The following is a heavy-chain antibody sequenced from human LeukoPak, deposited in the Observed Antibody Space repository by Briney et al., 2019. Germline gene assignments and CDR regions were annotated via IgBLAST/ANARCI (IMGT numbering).Heavy chain of an antibody. CDR1: GSSITTYTH. Sequence: SETLSLTCTVSGSSITTYTHWGWIRQSPGKGLEWIASIHHTGNTYYNPSLESRVTISIDTSKNQFSLEVRSVTAADTAVYYCARDLGDYYGSGSYPNWFDPWGQGTLVTVSS. D-gene: IGHD3-10*01. V-gene: IGHV4-38-2*02. CDR3: ARDLGDYYGSGSYPNWFDP. CDR2: IHHTGNT. J-gene: IGHJ5*02.